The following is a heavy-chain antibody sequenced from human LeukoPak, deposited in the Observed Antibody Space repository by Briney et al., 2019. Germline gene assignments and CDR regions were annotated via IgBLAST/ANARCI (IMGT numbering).Heavy chain of an antibody. Sequence: GGSLRRSCAASGFTFSNHGLNWVRQAPGKGLAWVSAISGTGDNTYYADSVKGRFTISRDNSKNTLYLQMNSLSADDTAVYYCVKDEYSFGYDAFDIWGQGTMVTVSS. V-gene: IGHV3-23*01. D-gene: IGHD3-22*01. J-gene: IGHJ3*02. CDR3: VKDEYSFGYDAFDI. CDR2: ISGTGDNT. CDR1: GFTFSNHG.